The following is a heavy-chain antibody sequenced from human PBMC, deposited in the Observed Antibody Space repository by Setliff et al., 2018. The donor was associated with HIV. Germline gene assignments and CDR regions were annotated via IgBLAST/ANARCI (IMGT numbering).Heavy chain of an antibody. V-gene: IGHV3-72*01. CDR3: VRAAAGLDI. J-gene: IGHJ4*02. CDR2: TRDKANSYIT. Sequence: QPGGSLRLSCAASGFILSNYYIDWVRQAPGKALEWVGRTRDKANSYITEYAASVQGRFTISRRDSKDSLFLQMNNLKTEGTAVYYCVRAAAGLDIWSQGIVVTVSS. CDR1: GFILSNYY.